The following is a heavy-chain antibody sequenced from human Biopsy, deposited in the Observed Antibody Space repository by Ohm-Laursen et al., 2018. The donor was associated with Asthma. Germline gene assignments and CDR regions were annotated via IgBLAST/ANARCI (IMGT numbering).Heavy chain of an antibody. V-gene: IGHV1-69*13. D-gene: IGHD1-26*01. CDR2: ILPILGTS. Sequence: SVKVSCNASGGTFSTFTITWVRQAPGQALEWMGGILPILGTSNYAQKFQGRVTITADESTRTAYMELSSLRSEDTAVYYCATPPVGSISYLDSWGQGTLVTVSS. J-gene: IGHJ4*02. CDR3: ATPPVGSISYLDS. CDR1: GGTFSTFT.